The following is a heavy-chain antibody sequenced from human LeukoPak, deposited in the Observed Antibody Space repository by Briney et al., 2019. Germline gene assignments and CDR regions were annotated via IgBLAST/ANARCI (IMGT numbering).Heavy chain of an antibody. J-gene: IGHJ5*02. V-gene: IGHV1-18*01. CDR1: GYNFTSYG. D-gene: IGHD3-10*01. CDR3: ARVSGRMVRGVIPNWFNP. CDR2: ISAYNGNT. Sequence: ASVKVSCKASGYNFTSYGISWVRQAPGQGLEWMGWISAYNGNTNYAQKVQGRVTMTTDTSTSTAYIELRSLRFDDTAVYYCARVSGRMVRGVIPNWFNPWGQGTLVTVSS.